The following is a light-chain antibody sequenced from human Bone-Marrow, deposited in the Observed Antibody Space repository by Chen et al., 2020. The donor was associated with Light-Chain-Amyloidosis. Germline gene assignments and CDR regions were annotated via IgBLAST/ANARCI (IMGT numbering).Light chain of an antibody. V-gene: IGLV6-57*01. CDR3: QSYQGSSQGV. CDR1: SGSIATNY. CDR2: EDD. Sequence: NFMLTQPHSVSESPGKTVIISCTRSSGSIATNYVQWYQQRPGSSPTTVIYEDDQRPSGVPARFSDSIDRSSNSASLTISGLKTEDEADYYCQSYQGSSQGVFGGGTKLTVL. J-gene: IGLJ3*02.